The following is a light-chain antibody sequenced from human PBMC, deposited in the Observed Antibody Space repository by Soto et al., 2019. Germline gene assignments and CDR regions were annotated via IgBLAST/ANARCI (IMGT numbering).Light chain of an antibody. Sequence: EIVLTQSPATLSVSPGDRATLSCRASQSVSSDLAWLQQKPGQAPRLLIYDASTRATGIPARFSGSGSGTELTLTISSLQSEEFAIYYCQQYHNWPLTFGGGTKVEIK. CDR1: QSVSSD. CDR3: QQYHNWPLT. CDR2: DAS. J-gene: IGKJ4*01. V-gene: IGKV3-15*01.